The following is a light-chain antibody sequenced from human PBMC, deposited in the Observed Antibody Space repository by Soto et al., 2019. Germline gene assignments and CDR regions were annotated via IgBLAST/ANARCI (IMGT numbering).Light chain of an antibody. J-gene: IGKJ5*01. Sequence: AIRMTQSPSSFSASTGDRVTIPCRASQGISSDLAWYQQKPGKAATLLTYAAATLQSGVPSRFSGSGSGTDFTLNISCLQSEDWATYYCQQYYSYPITFDQATRLEIK. CDR2: AAA. CDR1: QGISSD. CDR3: QQYYSYPIT. V-gene: IGKV1-8*01.